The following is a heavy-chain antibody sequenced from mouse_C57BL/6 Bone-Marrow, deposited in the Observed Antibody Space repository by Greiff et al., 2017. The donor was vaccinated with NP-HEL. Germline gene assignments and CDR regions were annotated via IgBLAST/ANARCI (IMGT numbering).Heavy chain of an antibody. CDR2: IHPNSGST. Sequence: QVQLQQPGAELVKPGASVKLSCKASGYTFTSYWMHWVKQRPGQGLEWIGMIHPNSGSTNSNEKFKSKATLTVDKSSSTAYMQLSSLTSEDAAVYYCARSIYSGAYWGQGTLVTVSA. V-gene: IGHV1-64*01. CDR1: GYTFTSYW. D-gene: IGHD2-1*01. CDR3: ARSIYSGAY. J-gene: IGHJ3*01.